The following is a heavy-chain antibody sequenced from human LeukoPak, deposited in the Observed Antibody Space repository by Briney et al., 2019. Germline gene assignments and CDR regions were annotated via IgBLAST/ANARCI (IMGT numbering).Heavy chain of an antibody. V-gene: IGHV4-39*07. CDR1: GGSISSSSYY. CDR3: ARLAAAGKDHYYYYYMDV. D-gene: IGHD6-13*01. CDR2: IYYSGST. Sequence: SETLSLTCTVSGGSISSSSYYWGWIRQPPGKGLEWIGSIYYSGSTNYNPSLKSRVTMSVDTSKNQFSLKLSSVTAADTAVYYCARLAAAGKDHYYYYYMDVWGEGTTVTVSS. J-gene: IGHJ6*03.